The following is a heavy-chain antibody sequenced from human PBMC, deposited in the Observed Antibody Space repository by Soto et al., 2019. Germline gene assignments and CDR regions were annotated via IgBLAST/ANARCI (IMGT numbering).Heavy chain of an antibody. J-gene: IGHJ4*02. CDR3: AKGTANWNFGYFDY. CDR1: VFTFSSYA. Sequence: PWRSLRLSCAASVFTFSSYAMTWFRQAPGKGLGWVSVIGGSGGGTYYADSVKGRFTISRDNSKNTLYLQMNSLRAEDTAVYYCAKGTANWNFGYFDYWGQGTLVTVSS. CDR2: IGGSGGGT. V-gene: IGHV3-23*01. D-gene: IGHD1-7*01.